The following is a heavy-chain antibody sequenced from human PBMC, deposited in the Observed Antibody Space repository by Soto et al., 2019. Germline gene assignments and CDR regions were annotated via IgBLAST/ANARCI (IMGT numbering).Heavy chain of an antibody. V-gene: IGHV1-2*04. CDR3: ARVELTAAYYGMGV. CDR1: GYTFTGYY. Sequence: GASVKVSCKASGYTFTGYYMHWVRQAPGQGLEWMGWINPNSGGTNYAQKFQGWVTMTRDTSISTAYMELSRLRSDDTAVYYCARVELTAAYYGMGVWGQGTTVTVSS. J-gene: IGHJ6*02. CDR2: INPNSGGT. D-gene: IGHD6-13*01.